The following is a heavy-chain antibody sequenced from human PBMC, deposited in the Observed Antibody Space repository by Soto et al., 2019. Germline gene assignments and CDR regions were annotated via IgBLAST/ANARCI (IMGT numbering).Heavy chain of an antibody. CDR1: GFTFSSYS. CDR2: ISSSSSTI. V-gene: IGHV3-48*02. J-gene: IGHJ4*02. CDR3: ARQAEGGCNYGY. D-gene: IGHD5-12*01. Sequence: GGSLRLSCAASGFTFSSYSMNWVRKAPGKGLEWVSYISSSSSTIYYADSVKGRFTISRDNAKNSLYLQMNSLRDELTAVYYCARQAEGGCNYGYWGQGTLVTVSA.